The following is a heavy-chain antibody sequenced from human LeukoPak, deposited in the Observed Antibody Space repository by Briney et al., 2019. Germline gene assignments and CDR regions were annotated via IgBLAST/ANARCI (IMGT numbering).Heavy chain of an antibody. CDR2: ISYSGST. J-gene: IGHJ5*02. CDR3: ARGRQLNWFDP. CDR1: GDSISSSY. D-gene: IGHD5-18*01. V-gene: IGHV4-59*01. Sequence: SETLSLTCTVSGDSISSSYWSWIRQPPGKGLEWIGYISYSGSTSSNPSLRSRVTISVDTSKNQFSLRLTSVTAADTAMYHCARGRQLNWFDPWGQGTLVTVSS.